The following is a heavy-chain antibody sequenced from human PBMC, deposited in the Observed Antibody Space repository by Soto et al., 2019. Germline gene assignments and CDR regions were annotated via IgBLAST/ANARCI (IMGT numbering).Heavy chain of an antibody. CDR2: ISSDGGTT. V-gene: IGHV3-64D*06. Sequence: GGSLRLSCSASGFTFSNYAMHWVRQAPGKGLEYVSSISSDGGTTYYADSVKGRFAISRDNSKNTLYLQMSSLRAEDTALYYCVKDRWVDYWGQGTLVTVSS. D-gene: IGHD1-26*01. CDR3: VKDRWVDY. J-gene: IGHJ4*02. CDR1: GFTFSNYA.